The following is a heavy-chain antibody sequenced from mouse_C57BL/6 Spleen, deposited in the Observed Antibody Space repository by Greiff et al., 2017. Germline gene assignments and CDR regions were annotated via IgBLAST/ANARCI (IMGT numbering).Heavy chain of an antibody. CDR2: ISSGGSYT. CDR1: GFTFSSYG. V-gene: IGHV5-6*02. Sequence: EVMLVESGGDLVKPGGSLKLSCAASGFTFSSYGMSWVRQTPDKRLEWVATISSGGSYTYYPDSVKGRFTISRDNAKNTLYLQMSSLKSEDTAMYYCARLGSSAGYFDVWGTGTTVTVSS. CDR3: ARLGSSAGYFDV. J-gene: IGHJ1*03. D-gene: IGHD1-1*01.